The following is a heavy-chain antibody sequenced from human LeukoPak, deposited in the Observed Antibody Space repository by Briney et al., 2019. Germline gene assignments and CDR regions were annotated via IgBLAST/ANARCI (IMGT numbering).Heavy chain of an antibody. CDR3: ASLGHVAAAGGY. CDR1: QLTFSPNY. J-gene: IGHJ4*02. D-gene: IGHD6-13*01. Sequence: GGSLRLSCAASQLTFSPNYMSWVRQAPGKGLEWVSVIYSSGNTYYADSVKGRFTISRDISKNTLYLQMNSLRAEDTAVYYCASLGHVAAAGGYWGQGTLVTVSS. V-gene: IGHV3-66*01. CDR2: IYSSGNT.